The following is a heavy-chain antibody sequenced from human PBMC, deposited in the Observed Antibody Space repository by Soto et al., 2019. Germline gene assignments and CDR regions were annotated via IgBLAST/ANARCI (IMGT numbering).Heavy chain of an antibody. D-gene: IGHD2-15*01. CDR2: IWYDGSNK. CDR3: AREGTYCSGGSRYPHFDY. CDR1: GFTFSSYG. J-gene: IGHJ4*02. Sequence: PGGFLRLWYAASGFTFSSYGMHWVRQAPGKGLEWVAVIWYDGSNKYYADSVKGRFTISRDNSKNTLYLQMNSLRAEDTAVYYCAREGTYCSGGSRYPHFDYWGQGTLVTVSS. V-gene: IGHV3-33*01.